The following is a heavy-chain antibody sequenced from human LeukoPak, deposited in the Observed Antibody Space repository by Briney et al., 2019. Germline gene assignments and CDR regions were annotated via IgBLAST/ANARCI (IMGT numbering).Heavy chain of an antibody. CDR2: IIPILGIA. D-gene: IGHD2-2*01. CDR1: GYTFTTYG. V-gene: IGHV1-69*04. CDR3: ARVPYIVVVPAAEANWFDP. J-gene: IGHJ5*02. Sequence: SVKVSCKGSGYTFTTYGISWVRQAPGQGLEWMGRIIPILGIANYAQKFQGRVTITADKSTSTAYMELSSLRSEDTAVYYCARVPYIVVVPAAEANWFDPWGQGTLVTVSS.